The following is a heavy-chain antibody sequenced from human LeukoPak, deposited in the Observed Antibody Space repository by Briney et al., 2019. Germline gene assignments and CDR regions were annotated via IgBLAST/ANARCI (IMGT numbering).Heavy chain of an antibody. CDR1: GGSFSGYY. CDR2: INHSGST. D-gene: IGHD6-13*01. J-gene: IGHJ2*01. CDR3: ARVHSGNSRSWYAYWYFDL. Sequence: SETLSLTCAVYGGSFSGYYWSWIRQPPGKGLEWIGEINHSGSTNYNPSLKSRVTISVDTSENQFSLKLSSVTAADTAVYYCARVHSGNSRSWYAYWYFDLWGRGTLVTVSS. V-gene: IGHV4-34*01.